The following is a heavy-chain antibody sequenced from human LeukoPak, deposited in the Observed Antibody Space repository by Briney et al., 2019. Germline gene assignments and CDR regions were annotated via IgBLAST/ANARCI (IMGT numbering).Heavy chain of an antibody. Sequence: ASVKVSCKASGYTFTSYDINWVRQAIGQGLEWMGWMNPNSGNTGYAQKFQGRVTITRNTSISTAYMELSSLRSEDTAVYYCARGRGTTVTTATNYYYYMDVWGKGTTVTVSS. D-gene: IGHD4-17*01. V-gene: IGHV1-8*03. J-gene: IGHJ6*03. CDR1: GYTFTSYD. CDR3: ARGRGTTVTTATNYYYYMDV. CDR2: MNPNSGNT.